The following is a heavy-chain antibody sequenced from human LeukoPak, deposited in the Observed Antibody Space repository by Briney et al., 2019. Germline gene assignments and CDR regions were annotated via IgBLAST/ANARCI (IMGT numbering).Heavy chain of an antibody. D-gene: IGHD3-10*01. Sequence: ASVKVSCKASGYTFTGYYMHWVRQAPGQGLEWMGWINPNSGGTNYAQKFQGRVTMTRDTSISTAYMELSRLRSDDTAVYYCARTFGESPGAFDPWGQGTLVTVSS. V-gene: IGHV1-2*02. CDR1: GYTFTGYY. CDR3: ARTFGESPGAFDP. J-gene: IGHJ5*02. CDR2: INPNSGGT.